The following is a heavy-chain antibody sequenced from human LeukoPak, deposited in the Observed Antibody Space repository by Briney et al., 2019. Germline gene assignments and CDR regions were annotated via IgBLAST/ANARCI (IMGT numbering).Heavy chain of an antibody. CDR3: ARDRAGYSYGTFDY. V-gene: IGHV1-18*01. D-gene: IGHD5-18*01. Sequence: GASVKVSCKASGYTFTSYGICWVRQAPGQGLEWMGWISAYNGNTNYAQKLQGRVTMTTDTSTSTAYMELRSLRSDDTAVYYCARDRAGYSYGTFDYWGQGTLVTVSS. CDR1: GYTFTSYG. J-gene: IGHJ4*02. CDR2: ISAYNGNT.